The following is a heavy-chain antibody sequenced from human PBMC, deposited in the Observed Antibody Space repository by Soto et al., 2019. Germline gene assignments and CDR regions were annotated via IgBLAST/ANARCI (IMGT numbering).Heavy chain of an antibody. CDR1: GFTFSGYS. CDR3: ARAQPDSRYYYGMDV. Sequence: GGSLRLSCAASGFTFSGYSMNWVRLAPGKGLEWVSSISSSSSYIYYADSVKGRFTISRDNAKNSLYLQMNSLRAEDTAVYYCARAQPDSRYYYGMDVWGQGTTVTVSS. J-gene: IGHJ6*02. V-gene: IGHV3-21*01. CDR2: ISSSSSYI. D-gene: IGHD3-3*01.